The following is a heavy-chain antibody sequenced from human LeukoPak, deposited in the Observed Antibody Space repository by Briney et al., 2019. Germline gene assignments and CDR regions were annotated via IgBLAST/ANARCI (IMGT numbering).Heavy chain of an antibody. J-gene: IGHJ4*02. V-gene: IGHV1-18*01. CDR1: GYTFTSYG. CDR2: ISTYNGVT. Sequence: SVKVSCKASGYTFTSYGINWVRQAPGQGLEWMGWISTYNGVTNYAQKLQGRVTMTADTSTSTTYMELRSLRSDDTAVYYCALIPYCTTATCYYFDFWGQGTLVTVSS. D-gene: IGHD2-2*01. CDR3: ALIPYCTTATCYYFDF.